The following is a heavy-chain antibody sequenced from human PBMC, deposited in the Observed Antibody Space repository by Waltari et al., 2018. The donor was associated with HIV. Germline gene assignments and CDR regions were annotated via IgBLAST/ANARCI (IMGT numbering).Heavy chain of an antibody. J-gene: IGHJ6*03. D-gene: IGHD4-17*01. V-gene: IGHV1-8*01. CDR2: MNPNGSNP. CDR1: GYTFTSYD. Sequence: QVQLVQSGAEVKKPGASVKVSCKASGYTFTSYDINWVRQATGQGLEWMGWMNPNGSNPGDAQKFQGRVTMTRNTARSTAYMELSSLRSDDTAVYYCASLPIEYGGKTGPLYYYYYMDVWGKGTTVTVSS. CDR3: ASLPIEYGGKTGPLYYYYYMDV.